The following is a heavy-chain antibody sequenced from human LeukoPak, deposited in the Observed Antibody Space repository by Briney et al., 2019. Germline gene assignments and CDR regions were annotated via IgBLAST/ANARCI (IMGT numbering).Heavy chain of an antibody. CDR3: ARVQYSGSYRHFDY. V-gene: IGHV4-59*08. CDR2: IYYSGIT. J-gene: IGHJ4*02. CDR1: GGSISSFY. Sequence: SETLSLTCTVSGGSISSFYWSWIRQPPGKGLEWIGYIYYSGITKYNPSLKSRVTISVDTSKNQFSLKLSSVTAADTAVYYCARVQYSGSYRHFDYWGQGTLVTVSS. D-gene: IGHD1-26*01.